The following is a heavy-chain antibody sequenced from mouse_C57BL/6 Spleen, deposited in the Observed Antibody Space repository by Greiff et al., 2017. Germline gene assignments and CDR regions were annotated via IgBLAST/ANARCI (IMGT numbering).Heavy chain of an antibody. Sequence: QVQLQQSGAELARPGASVKLSCKASGYTFTSYGISWVKQRPGQGLEWIGEIYPRSGNNYYNEKFKGKATLTADKSSSTAYMGLRSLTSEDSAVYFCAKSLNYYGSSYSDYRGQGTTLTFAS. CDR3: AKSLNYYGSSYSDY. CDR1: GYTFTSYG. D-gene: IGHD1-1*01. J-gene: IGHJ2*01. V-gene: IGHV1-81*01. CDR2: IYPRSGNN.